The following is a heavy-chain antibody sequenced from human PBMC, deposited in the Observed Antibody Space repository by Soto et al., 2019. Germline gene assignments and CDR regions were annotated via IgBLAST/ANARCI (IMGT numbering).Heavy chain of an antibody. D-gene: IGHD3-10*01. CDR1: GFTFSNYH. J-gene: IGHJ4*02. CDR2: ISNSGTK. CDR3: ARDGEGGGWRHVY. V-gene: IGHV3-48*02. Sequence: EVRLVESGGGLVQPGGSLRLSCAASGFTFSNYHMNWVRQAPGKGLEWISYISNSGTKYYADSVKGRFSISRDDAKNSLYLQMNSLRDEDTAVYYCARDGEGGGWRHVYWGQGTLVTVSS.